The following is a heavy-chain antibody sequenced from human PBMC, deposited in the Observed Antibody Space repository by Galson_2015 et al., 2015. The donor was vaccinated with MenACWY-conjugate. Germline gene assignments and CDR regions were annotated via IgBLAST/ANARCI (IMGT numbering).Heavy chain of an antibody. CDR1: GFTFSSYA. V-gene: IGHV3-23*01. CDR2: IRDSGTST. CDR3: AKRNISVGHSGMDV. J-gene: IGHJ6*02. D-gene: IGHD6-19*01. Sequence: SLRLSCAASGFTFSSYAMSWVRQAPGKGLEWVSTIRDSGTSTYYADSVKGRFTISRDNSKNTLYLQMNSLRAEDTAVYYCAKRNISVGHSGMDVWGQGTTVTVSS.